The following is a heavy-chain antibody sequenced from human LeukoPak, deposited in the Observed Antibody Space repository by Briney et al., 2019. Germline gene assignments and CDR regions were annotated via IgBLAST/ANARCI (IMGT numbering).Heavy chain of an antibody. CDR1: GGSISSDSDY. CDR2: IYSGST. CDR3: ARGRVSGTTLYFDY. D-gene: IGHD1-1*01. J-gene: IGHJ4*02. V-gene: IGHV4-61*02. Sequence: SETLSLTCTVSGGSISSDSDYWSWIRQPAGKGLAWFRRIYSGSTDYNPSLRSRLTISVDTSTNQFSLQLSSVTAADTAVYYCARGRVSGTTLYFDYWGQGTLFTVSS.